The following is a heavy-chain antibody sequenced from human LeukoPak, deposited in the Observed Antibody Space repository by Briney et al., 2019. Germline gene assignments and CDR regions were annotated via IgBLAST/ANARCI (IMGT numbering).Heavy chain of an antibody. J-gene: IGHJ6*02. CDR1: GFTFSSYA. Sequence: AGGSLRLSCAASGFTFSSYAMSWVRQAPGKGLEWVSAISGSGGSTYYADSVKGRFTISRDNAKNTLYLQMNSLRAEDTAVYYCARDTYFYNSSAFYHYYYGMDVWGQGTTVTVSS. CDR3: ARDTYFYNSSAFYHYYYGMDV. V-gene: IGHV3-23*01. CDR2: ISGSGGST. D-gene: IGHD3-22*01.